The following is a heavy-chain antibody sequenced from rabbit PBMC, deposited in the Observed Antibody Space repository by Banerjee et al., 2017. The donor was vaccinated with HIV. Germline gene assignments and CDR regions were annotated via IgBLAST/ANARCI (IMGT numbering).Heavy chain of an antibody. Sequence: QEQLVESGGGLVQPEGSLTLTCKASGSDISSNAMCWVRQAPGKGLELIACIYSSNGDKWYASWVNGRFTISRSTSLNTVDLKMTSLTVADTATYFCARDYTAKRWYLDLWGPGTLVTVS. CDR1: GSDISSNA. CDR3: ARDYTAKRWYLDL. D-gene: IGHD7-1*01. V-gene: IGHV1S47*01. CDR2: IYSSNGDK. J-gene: IGHJ4*01.